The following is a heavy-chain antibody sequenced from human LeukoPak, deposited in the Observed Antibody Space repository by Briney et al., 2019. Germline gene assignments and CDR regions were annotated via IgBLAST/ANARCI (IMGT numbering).Heavy chain of an antibody. D-gene: IGHD4-11*01. CDR2: INPNSGGT. Sequence: ASVKVSCKASGYTFTGYYLYWVRQAPGQGLEWVGWINPNSGGTSYGQKFQGRVTLTRDTSINTAYMELSRLRSDDTAVYYCARLDYGNFVKWGQGTLVTVSS. CDR3: ARLDYGNFVK. V-gene: IGHV1-2*02. J-gene: IGHJ4*02. CDR1: GYTFTGYY.